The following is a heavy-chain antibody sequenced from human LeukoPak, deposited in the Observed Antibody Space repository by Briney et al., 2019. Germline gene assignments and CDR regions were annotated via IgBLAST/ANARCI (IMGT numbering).Heavy chain of an antibody. Sequence: SETLSLTCTVSGGSISSSSYYWGWIRQPPGKGLEWIGSIYYSGSTYYNPSLKSRVTISVDTSKNQFSLKLSSVTAADTAVYYCARAKFEVLRYFDWLSPGDYYYYMDVWGKGTTVTISS. V-gene: IGHV4-39*07. CDR2: IYYSGST. D-gene: IGHD3-9*01. CDR3: ARAKFEVLRYFDWLSPGDYYYYMDV. CDR1: GGSISSSSYY. J-gene: IGHJ6*03.